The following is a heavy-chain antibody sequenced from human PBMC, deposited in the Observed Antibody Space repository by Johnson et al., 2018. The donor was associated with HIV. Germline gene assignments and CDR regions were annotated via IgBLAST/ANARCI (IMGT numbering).Heavy chain of an antibody. Sequence: QVQLVESGGGVVQPGRSLRLSCAASGFTFSDYGMHWVRQAPGKGLEWVAVISYDGSNKYYADSVKGRFTISRDNSKNTLYLQMNSLRAADTAVYYCAKYTFDIWGQGTMVTVSS. CDR3: AKYTFDI. CDR2: ISYDGSNK. V-gene: IGHV3-30*18. CDR1: GFTFSDYG. J-gene: IGHJ3*02.